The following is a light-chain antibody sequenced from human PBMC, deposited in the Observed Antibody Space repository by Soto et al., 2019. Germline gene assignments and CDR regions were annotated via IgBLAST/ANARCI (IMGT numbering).Light chain of an antibody. CDR3: QVWDSSSLHVV. Sequence: SYELTQPPSVSVAPGQTARITCGGNNIGNKSVHWYQQKPGQAPVLVVYDDSDRPSGIPERFSGSNSGNTATLTISRVEAGDEADYYCQVWDSSSLHVVFGGGTKLTVL. CDR1: NIGNKS. J-gene: IGLJ2*01. V-gene: IGLV3-21*02. CDR2: DDS.